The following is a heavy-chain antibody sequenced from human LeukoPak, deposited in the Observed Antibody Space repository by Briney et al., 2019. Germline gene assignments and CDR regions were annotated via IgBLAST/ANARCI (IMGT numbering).Heavy chain of an antibody. D-gene: IGHD3-10*01. J-gene: IGHJ6*03. CDR3: ATVSGELPDPHYYYYYYYMDV. V-gene: IGHV4-59*11. CDR1: GGSISSHY. Sequence: SETLSLTCTVSGGSISSHYWSWIRQPPGKGLEWIGYIYYSGSTNYNPSLKSRVTISVDTSKNQFSLKLSSVTAADTAVYYCATVSGELPDPHYYYYYYYMDVWGKGTTVTVSS. CDR2: IYYSGST.